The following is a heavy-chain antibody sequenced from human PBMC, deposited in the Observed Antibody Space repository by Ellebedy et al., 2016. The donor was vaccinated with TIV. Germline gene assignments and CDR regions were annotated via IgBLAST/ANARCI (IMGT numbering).Heavy chain of an antibody. D-gene: IGHD2-21*01. CDR1: GFSFSSYG. J-gene: IGHJ4*02. CDR3: ARDSRGRWTHCGH. CDR2: IWYDGTDE. V-gene: IGHV3-33*01. Sequence: GESLKISCAASGFSFSSYGMHWVRQSPGKGLEWMAFIWYDGTDESYAESVEGRFSISRDNSKNTLYLHMKSLRAEDTAIYYCARDSRGRWTHCGHWGQGIVVAVSS.